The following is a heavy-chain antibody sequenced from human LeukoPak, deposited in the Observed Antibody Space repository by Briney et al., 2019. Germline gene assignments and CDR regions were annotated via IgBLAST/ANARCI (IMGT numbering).Heavy chain of an antibody. J-gene: IGHJ6*03. D-gene: IGHD1-14*01. CDR3: ARVRCAKRQNRYYFYYYMDV. V-gene: IGHV3-7*01. CDR2: IKQDGSEK. Sequence: PGGPLRLSCAASGFTFSSYWMSWVRQAPGKGLEWVANIKQDGSEKYYVGSVKGRFTISRDNAKDSLYLQMNSLRAEDTAVHFCARVRCAKRQNRYYFYYYMDVWGKGTTVTVSS. CDR1: GFTFSSYW.